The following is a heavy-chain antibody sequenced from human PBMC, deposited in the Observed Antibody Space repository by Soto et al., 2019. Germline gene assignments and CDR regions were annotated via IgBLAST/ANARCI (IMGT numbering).Heavy chain of an antibody. CDR2: IIPIFGTA. CDR1: GGTFSSYA. Sequence: SVKVSCKASGGTFSSYAISWVRQAPGQGLEWMGGIIPIFGTANYAQKFQGRVTITADESTSTAYMELSSLRSEDTAVYYCARDSDRYCSSTSCPGFFDYWGQGTLVTVSS. D-gene: IGHD2-2*01. J-gene: IGHJ4*02. V-gene: IGHV1-69*13. CDR3: ARDSDRYCSSTSCPGFFDY.